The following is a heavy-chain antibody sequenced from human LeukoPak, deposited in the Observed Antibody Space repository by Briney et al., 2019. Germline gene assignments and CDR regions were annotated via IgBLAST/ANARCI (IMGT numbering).Heavy chain of an antibody. CDR2: MNPSSANT. J-gene: IGHJ4*02. CDR3: ARDEIFGVGTHFDY. V-gene: IGHV1-8*01. CDR1: GYTFPSYD. D-gene: IGHD3-3*01. Sequence: ASVKVSCKASGYTFPSYDINWVRQASGQGLEWMGWMNPSSANTGYAQKFQGRVTMTRDTSTNTVYMELTSLTSDDTAVYFCARDEIFGVGTHFDYWGQGTLVIVSS.